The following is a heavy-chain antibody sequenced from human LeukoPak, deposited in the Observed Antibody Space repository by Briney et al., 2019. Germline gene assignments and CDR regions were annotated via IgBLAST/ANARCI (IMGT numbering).Heavy chain of an antibody. CDR3: ARHGDGAFDI. Sequence: SETLSLTCTVSGGSISSYYWSWIRQPPGKGLEWIGFIYYSGSTNYSPSLKSRVTISVDTSKNQFSLKLSSVTAADTAVYYCARHGDGAFDIWGQGTMVTVSS. CDR2: IYYSGST. V-gene: IGHV4-59*08. J-gene: IGHJ3*02. D-gene: IGHD3-3*01. CDR1: GGSISSYY.